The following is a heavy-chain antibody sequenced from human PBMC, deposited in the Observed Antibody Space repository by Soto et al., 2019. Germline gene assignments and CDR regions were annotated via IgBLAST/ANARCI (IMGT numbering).Heavy chain of an antibody. CDR1: GYTFTSYG. CDR2: ISAYNYNT. Sequence: QVQLVQSGAEVKKPGASVKVSCKASGYTFTSYGLSWVRQAPGQGLEWMGRISAYNYNTNYAQKLQGRGTMTTDTSTSTAYLKRRSLRSADTAVYYCARAVGALGHWFDPWGKGTLVTVSS. V-gene: IGHV1-18*01. J-gene: IGHJ5*02. D-gene: IGHD1-26*01. CDR3: ARAVGALGHWFDP.